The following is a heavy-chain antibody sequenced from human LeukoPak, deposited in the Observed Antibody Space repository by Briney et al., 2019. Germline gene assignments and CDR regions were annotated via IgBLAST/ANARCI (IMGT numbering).Heavy chain of an antibody. J-gene: IGHJ4*02. V-gene: IGHV3-30-3*01. CDR3: GRLSSGWYSFGDY. D-gene: IGHD6-19*01. Sequence: PGRSLRLSCAASGFTFSSYAMHWVRQAPGKGLEWVAVISYDGSNKYYADSVKGRFTISRDNSKNTLYLQMNSLRAEDTAVYYCGRLSSGWYSFGDYWGQGTLVTVSS. CDR1: GFTFSSYA. CDR2: ISYDGSNK.